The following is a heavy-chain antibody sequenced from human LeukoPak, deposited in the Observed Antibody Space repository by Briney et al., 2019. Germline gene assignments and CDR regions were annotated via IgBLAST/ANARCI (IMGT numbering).Heavy chain of an antibody. V-gene: IGHV3-15*07. D-gene: IGHD3-16*01. CDR2: IKNKDEGEKT. CDR1: GFSFTNVW. Sequence: PGGSLRLSCAVSGFSFTNVWMNWVRQAPGKGLEWVGRIKNKDEGEKTDYAAPVKGRFTVSRDDSKATLFLQMNSLKMEDTAIYYCTAGIDYGGGYWGQGTLVSVSS. CDR3: TAGIDYGGGY. J-gene: IGHJ4*02.